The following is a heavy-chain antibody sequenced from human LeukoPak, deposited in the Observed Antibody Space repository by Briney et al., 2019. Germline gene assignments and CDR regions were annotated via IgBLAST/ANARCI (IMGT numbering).Heavy chain of an antibody. J-gene: IGHJ5*02. CDR3: ARDLGQYYDTSDNWFDP. V-gene: IGHV3-74*01. Sequence: GGSLRLSCAASGFTFSNYWMHWVRQAPGKGLVWVSRINSDGINTSNADSVKGRFTISRDNAKNTTNLQMNSLRAEDTAVYYCARDLGQYYDTSDNWFDPWGQGTLVTVSS. CDR1: GFTFSNYW. CDR2: INSDGINT. D-gene: IGHD3-22*01.